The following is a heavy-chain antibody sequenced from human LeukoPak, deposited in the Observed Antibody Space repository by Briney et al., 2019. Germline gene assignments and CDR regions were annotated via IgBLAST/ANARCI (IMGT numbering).Heavy chain of an antibody. CDR3: SRGSHIVGDTASFDI. V-gene: IGHV3-21*01. Sequence: GGSLRLSCAASGFTFTSYAMNWVRQAPGKGLVWVSSISSRGTYTSYADSLEGRFTISRGNAQNSLYLQMNSLRAEDTAVYYCSRGSHIVGDTASFDIWGQGTLVIVSP. CDR2: ISSRGTYT. D-gene: IGHD1-26*01. J-gene: IGHJ4*02. CDR1: GFTFTSYA.